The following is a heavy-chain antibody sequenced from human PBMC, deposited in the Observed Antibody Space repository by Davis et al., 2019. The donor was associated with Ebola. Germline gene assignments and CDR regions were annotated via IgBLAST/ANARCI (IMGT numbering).Heavy chain of an antibody. CDR1: GGSISSYY. Sequence: SETLSLTCTVSGGSISSYYWSWIRQPPGKGLEWIGYIYYSGSTNYNPSLKSRVTISVDTSKNQFSLKLSSVTAADTAVYYCARGDYGDYESAGYYYGTDVWGKGTTVTVSS. CDR2: IYYSGST. V-gene: IGHV4-59*01. J-gene: IGHJ6*04. D-gene: IGHD4-17*01. CDR3: ARGDYGDYESAGYYYGTDV.